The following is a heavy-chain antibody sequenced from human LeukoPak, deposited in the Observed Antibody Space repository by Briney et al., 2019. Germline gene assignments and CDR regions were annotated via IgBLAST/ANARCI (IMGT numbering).Heavy chain of an antibody. CDR1: GGSFSGYY. J-gene: IGHJ6*03. D-gene: IGHD6-13*01. CDR2: INHSGST. CDR3: ARERRWAAAGIPNYYMVV. V-gene: IGHV4-34*01. Sequence: SETLSLTCAVYGGSFSGYYWSWIRQPPGKGLEWIGEINHSGSTNYNPSLKSRVTISVDTSKNQFSLKLSSVTAADTAVYYWARERRWAAAGIPNYYMVVWGKGNTVTVSS.